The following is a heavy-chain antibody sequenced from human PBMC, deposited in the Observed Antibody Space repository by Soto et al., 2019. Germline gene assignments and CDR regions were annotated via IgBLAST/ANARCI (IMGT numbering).Heavy chain of an antibody. J-gene: IGHJ4*02. CDR3: VGLFGYSYGLRDY. CDR2: INHSGST. V-gene: IGHV4-34*01. Sequence: SETLSLTCAVYGGSFSGYYWSWIRQPPGKGLEWIGEINHSGSTNYNPSLKSRVTISVDTSKNQFSLKLSSVTAADTAVYYCVGLFGYSYGLRDYWGQGTLVTVSS. D-gene: IGHD5-18*01. CDR1: GGSFSGYY.